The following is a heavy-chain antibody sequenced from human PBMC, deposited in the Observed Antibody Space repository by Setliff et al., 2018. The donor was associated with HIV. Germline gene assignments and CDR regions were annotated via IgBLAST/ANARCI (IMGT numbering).Heavy chain of an antibody. V-gene: IGHV4-31*03. CDR1: GGAISSGDYY. CDR2: IYYSGST. CDR3: AREDFWSGEQDYYYMDV. D-gene: IGHD3-3*01. J-gene: IGHJ6*03. Sequence: PSETLSLTCTVSGGAISSGDYYWTWSRQHPGKGLEWIGYIYYSGSTYYNPSLKSRVTISVDTSKNQFSLKLSSVTAADTAVYSCAREDFWSGEQDYYYMDVWGKGTTVTVSS.